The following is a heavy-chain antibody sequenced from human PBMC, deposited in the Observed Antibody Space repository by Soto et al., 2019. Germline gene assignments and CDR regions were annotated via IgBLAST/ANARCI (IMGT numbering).Heavy chain of an antibody. J-gene: IGHJ4*02. CDR1: GCSISTSGEG. Sequence: SGPTLVNPTHALTLTCSLSGCSISTSGEGVGWIRQPPGKALELLGVIYWDDDKRYSPSLQNRLIIAKDTSKNQVVLTLTNVDPVDTATYYCAQRDSHNYYVCDYWGQGTLVTVSS. CDR3: AQRDSHNYYVCDY. V-gene: IGHV2-5*02. CDR2: IYWDDDK. D-gene: IGHD3-10*02.